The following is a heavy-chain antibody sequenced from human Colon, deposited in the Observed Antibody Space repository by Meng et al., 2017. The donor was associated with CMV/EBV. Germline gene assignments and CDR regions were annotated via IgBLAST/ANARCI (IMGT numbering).Heavy chain of an antibody. V-gene: IGHV3-23*01. CDR1: RFSFSNFA. Sequence: GGSLSLYCAASRFSFSNFAMSWARQAPGKGLEWVSTINASDGRTHYADSVKGRFTISRDNSRNALFLQMNNLRVEDTAVYYCDGSDYWGQGTLVTVSS. J-gene: IGHJ4*02. CDR2: INASDGRT. CDR3: DGSDY.